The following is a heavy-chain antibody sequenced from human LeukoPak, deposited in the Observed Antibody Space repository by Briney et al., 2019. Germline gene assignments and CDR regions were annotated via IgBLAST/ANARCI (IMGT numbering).Heavy chain of an antibody. CDR1: GYTFTSYG. CDR2: ISAYNGNT. V-gene: IGHV1-18*01. D-gene: IGHD2-2*01. Sequence: ASVKVSCKASGYTFTSYGISWVRQAPGQGLEWMGWISAYNGNTNYAQKLQGRVTMTTDTSTSTAYMELRSLRSDDTAVYYCARDFRRGLGYCSSTSCYSFGYWGQGTLVTVSS. CDR3: ARDFRRGLGYCSSTSCYSFGY. J-gene: IGHJ4*02.